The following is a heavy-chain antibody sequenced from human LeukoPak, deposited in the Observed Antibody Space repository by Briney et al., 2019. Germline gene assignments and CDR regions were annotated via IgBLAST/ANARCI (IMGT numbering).Heavy chain of an antibody. D-gene: IGHD6-13*01. J-gene: IGHJ4*02. Sequence: ASVTVSCKASGYTFTSYGISWVRQAPGQGLEWMGWISAYNGNTNHAQKFQGRVTMTTDTSTSTAYMELRSLRSDDTAVYYCARAIAAAATGDYWGQGTLVTVSS. CDR3: ARAIAAAATGDY. CDR1: GYTFTSYG. CDR2: ISAYNGNT. V-gene: IGHV1-18*01.